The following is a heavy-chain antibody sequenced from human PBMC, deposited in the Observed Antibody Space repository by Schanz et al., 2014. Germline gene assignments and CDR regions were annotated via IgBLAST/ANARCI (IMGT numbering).Heavy chain of an antibody. CDR1: GDTFSKYN. D-gene: IGHD6-19*01. CDR3: TRGGYSSGWYDRDIAHFDY. J-gene: IGHJ4*02. CDR2: ITAYNGDT. Sequence: QVQLVQSGPEVKKPGSSVKVSCQAFGDTFSKYNIMWVRQVPGQGLEWMGWITAYNGDTNYALKLQGRVTMTTDTSTGTAYMELRSLRSEDTALYYCTRGGYSSGWYDRDIAHFDYWGQGTLVTVSS. V-gene: IGHV1-18*04.